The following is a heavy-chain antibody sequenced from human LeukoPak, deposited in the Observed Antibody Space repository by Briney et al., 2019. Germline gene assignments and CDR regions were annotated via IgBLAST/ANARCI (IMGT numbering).Heavy chain of an antibody. D-gene: IGHD2-2*01. CDR3: ARHLSSITSCPTY. V-gene: IGHV5-51*01. CDR2: IYPGTADI. CDR1: GYSFASYW. Sequence: GESLKISCKGSGYSFASYWIAWVRQMPGKGREWMGVIYPGTADITYSPSFQGQVTISADKSVSTAYLHWSSLKASDTAIYYCARHLSSITSCPTYWGQGTLVTVSS. J-gene: IGHJ4*02.